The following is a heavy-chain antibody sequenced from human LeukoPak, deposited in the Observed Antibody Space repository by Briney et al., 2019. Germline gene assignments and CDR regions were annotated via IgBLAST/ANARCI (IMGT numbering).Heavy chain of an antibody. D-gene: IGHD3-3*01. V-gene: IGHV4-59*01. J-gene: IGHJ4*02. CDR3: ARARYDFWSGESFDY. Sequence: SETLSLTCTVSGGSISSYYWSWIRQPPGKGLEWIGYIYYSGSTNYNPSLKSRVTISVDTSKNQFSLKLSSVTAADTAVYYCARARYDFWSGESFDYWGQGTLVTVSS. CDR1: GGSISSYY. CDR2: IYYSGST.